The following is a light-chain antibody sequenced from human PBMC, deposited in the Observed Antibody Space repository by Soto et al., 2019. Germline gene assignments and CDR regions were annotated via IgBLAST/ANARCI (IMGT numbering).Light chain of an antibody. Sequence: SYELTQPPSVSVAPGKTARITCGGNNIGSKSVHWYQQKPGQAPVLVIYYDSDRPSGIPERFSGSNSGNTATLTISGVEAGDEADYYCQVWDTSSDLVFGGGTQLTVL. CDR2: YDS. CDR1: NIGSKS. CDR3: QVWDTSSDLV. V-gene: IGLV3-21*04. J-gene: IGLJ2*01.